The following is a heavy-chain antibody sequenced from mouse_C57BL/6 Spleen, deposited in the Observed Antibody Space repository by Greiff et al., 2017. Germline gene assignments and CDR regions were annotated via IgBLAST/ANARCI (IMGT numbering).Heavy chain of an antibody. Sequence: EVQLVESGGGLVKPGGSLKLSCAASGFTFSDYGMHWVRQAPEKGLEWVAYISSGSSTIYYADTVKGRFTISRDNAKNTLFLQMTSLRSEDTAMYYCARPSYYYGSSWYFDVWGTGTTVTVSS. CDR3: ARPSYYYGSSWYFDV. CDR1: GFTFSDYG. D-gene: IGHD1-1*01. V-gene: IGHV5-17*01. CDR2: ISSGSSTI. J-gene: IGHJ1*03.